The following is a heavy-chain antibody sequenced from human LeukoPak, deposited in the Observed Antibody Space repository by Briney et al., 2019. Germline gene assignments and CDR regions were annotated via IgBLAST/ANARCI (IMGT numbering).Heavy chain of an antibody. J-gene: IGHJ5*02. V-gene: IGHV4-39*01. CDR1: GGSISRSGYY. D-gene: IGHD1-26*01. Sequence: PSETLSLTCTVSGGSISRSGYYWGWIRQPPGKGLEWIASIYYSGSTYYNPSLKSRVTISVDTSKNQLSLKLSSLTAADTAVYYCARHEYSGSYYGLSWFDPWGQGTLVTVSS. CDR3: ARHEYSGSYYGLSWFDP. CDR2: IYYSGST.